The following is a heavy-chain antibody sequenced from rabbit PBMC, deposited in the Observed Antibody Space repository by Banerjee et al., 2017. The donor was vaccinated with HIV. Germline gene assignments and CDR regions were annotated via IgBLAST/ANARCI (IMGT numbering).Heavy chain of an antibody. V-gene: IGHV1S40*01. Sequence: QSLEESGGDLVKPGASLTLTCTASGFSFSSSYYMCWVRQAPGKGPEWIACIYTGSSGSTYYASWAKGRFTISKTSSTTVTLQMTSLTAADTATYFCARDNASSDVYEGFYFNLWGPGTLVTVS. CDR2: IYTGSSGST. CDR1: GFSFSSSYY. J-gene: IGHJ4*01. D-gene: IGHD6-1*01. CDR3: ARDNASSDVYEGFYFNL.